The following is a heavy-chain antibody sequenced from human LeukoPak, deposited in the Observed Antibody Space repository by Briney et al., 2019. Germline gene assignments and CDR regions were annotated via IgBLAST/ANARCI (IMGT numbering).Heavy chain of an antibody. D-gene: IGHD2-21*01. CDR1: GGSISSSNNF. V-gene: IGHV4-39*01. CDR3: ARLASCSSSCYSDY. CDR2: INYNGRT. Sequence: AETLSLTCNVFGGSISSSNNFWGWIRQSPEKGLEWIGSINYNGRTYYQSSLKSRAIISIDTSKNQFSLKLGSVTAADTALYYCARLASCSSSCYSDYWGQGSLVTVSS. J-gene: IGHJ4*02.